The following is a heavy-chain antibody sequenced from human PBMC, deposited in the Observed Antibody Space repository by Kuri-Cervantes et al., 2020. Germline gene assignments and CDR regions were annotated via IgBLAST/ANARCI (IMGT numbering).Heavy chain of an antibody. Sequence: SLKISCAASGFTFDDYAMHWVRQAPGKGLEWVSGISWNSGSIGYADSVKGRFTISRDNSKNTLYLQMNSPRAEDTAVYYCAKDRAGYYYYMDVWGKGTTVTVSS. J-gene: IGHJ6*03. CDR2: ISWNSGSI. V-gene: IGHV3-9*01. CDR1: GFTFDDYA. CDR3: AKDRAGYYYYMDV.